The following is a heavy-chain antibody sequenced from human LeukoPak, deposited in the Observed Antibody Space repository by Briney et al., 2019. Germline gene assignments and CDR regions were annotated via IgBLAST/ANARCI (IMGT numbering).Heavy chain of an antibody. D-gene: IGHD1-26*01. V-gene: IGHV3-48*01. CDR2: ISSSRSTT. J-gene: IGHJ6*03. CDR1: GGSISSSN. Sequence: PSGTLSLTCAVSGGSISSSNWWSWVRQPPGKGLEWISFISSSRSTTYYADSVKGRCTISRDNGKNSMYLQMHSLRAEDTAVYYCVRAEVGTTLKYYYYYMDVWGKGTTVTVSS. CDR3: VRAEVGTTLKYYYYYMDV.